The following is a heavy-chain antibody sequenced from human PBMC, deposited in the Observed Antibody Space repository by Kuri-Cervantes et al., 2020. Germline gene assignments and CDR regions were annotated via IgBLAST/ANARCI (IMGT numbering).Heavy chain of an antibody. CDR1: GSTFDDYA. Sequence: SLKISCAASGSTFDDYAMHWVRQAPGKGLEWVSGISWNSGSIGYADSVEGRFTISRDNAKNSLYLQMNSLRAEDTAMYYCARGAKGQPPWFDPWGQGTLVTVSS. CDR2: ISWNSGSI. CDR3: ARGAKGQPPWFDP. D-gene: IGHD6-13*01. J-gene: IGHJ5*02. V-gene: IGHV3-9*01.